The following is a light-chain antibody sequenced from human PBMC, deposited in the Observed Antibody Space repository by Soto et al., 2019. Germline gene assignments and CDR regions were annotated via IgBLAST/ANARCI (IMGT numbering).Light chain of an antibody. J-gene: IGKJ3*01. CDR1: QSVSSSY. CDR3: QQYGSSPPDT. V-gene: IGKV3-20*01. Sequence: EIVLTQSPGTLSLSPGERATLSCRASQSVSSSYLAWYQQKPGQAPRLLIYGASSRATGIPDRFSGSGSGNDFTLNISRMEPEDFAVYYWQQYGSSPPDTFGPGTKVDI. CDR2: GAS.